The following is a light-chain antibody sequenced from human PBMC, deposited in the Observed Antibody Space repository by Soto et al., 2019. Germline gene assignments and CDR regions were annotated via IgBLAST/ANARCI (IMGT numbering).Light chain of an antibody. CDR1: QGISSY. V-gene: IGKV1-9*01. CDR3: QQLSSYPIT. J-gene: IGKJ5*01. CDR2: AAS. Sequence: DIQLTQSPSFLSASVGDRVTITCRASQGISSYLAWYQQKPGKAPKLLIYAASTLQSGVPSRFSGSGAGTEFSLTISSLQPEDFATYYCQQLSSYPITFGQGTSLVIK.